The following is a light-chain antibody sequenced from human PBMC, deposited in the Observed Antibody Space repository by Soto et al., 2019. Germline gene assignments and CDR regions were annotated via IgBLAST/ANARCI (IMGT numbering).Light chain of an antibody. V-gene: IGLV6-57*04. Sequence: NFMLTQPHSVSESPGKTVTISCTRSSGSIASNYVQWYQQRPGSAPTTVIYEDNQRPSGVPDRFSGSIDSSSNSASLTISELKAEDDADYYCQSYDSSFAVFGGGTQLTVL. J-gene: IGLJ7*01. CDR1: SGSIASNY. CDR3: QSYDSSFAV. CDR2: EDN.